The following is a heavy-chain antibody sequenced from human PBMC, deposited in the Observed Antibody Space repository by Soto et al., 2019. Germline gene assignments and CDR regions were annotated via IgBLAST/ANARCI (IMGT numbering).Heavy chain of an antibody. CDR2: FDPEDGET. CDR3: ATTVSRYYYGMDV. V-gene: IGHV1-24*01. Sequence: GASVEVCWDVCGYTLAELSMRWVRQAPGQGLERMGGFDPEDGETIYAQKFQGRVTMTEDTSTDTAYMELSRLRSEDTAVYYCATTVSRYYYGMDVWGQGTTVTVSS. CDR1: GYTLAELS. J-gene: IGHJ6*02. D-gene: IGHD4-17*01.